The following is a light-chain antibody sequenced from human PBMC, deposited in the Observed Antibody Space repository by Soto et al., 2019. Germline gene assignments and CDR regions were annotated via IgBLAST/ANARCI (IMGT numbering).Light chain of an antibody. CDR2: SNN. V-gene: IGLV1-44*01. CDR1: SSNIGSNI. Sequence: QSVLTQSPSASGTPGQTITISCSGSSSNIGSNIVNWYQQFPGTAPRLLIYSNNQRPSGVPYRFSGSKSGTSASLAISGLQSDDEDDYYCEAWDDSLNGVLFGGGTKLTVL. J-gene: IGLJ2*01. CDR3: EAWDDSLNGVL.